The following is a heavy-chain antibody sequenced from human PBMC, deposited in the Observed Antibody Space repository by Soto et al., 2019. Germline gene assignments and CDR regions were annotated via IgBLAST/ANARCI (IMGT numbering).Heavy chain of an antibody. CDR2: IYYSAST. Sequence: QVQLQESGPGLVKPSQTLSLTCTVSGGFISSGGYYWNWIRQHPGKGLEWIGYIYYSASTYYNPSLKRRVTIAVDTSKNQFSLKLSSLTAADTAVYYCARVPGPWGQGTLVTVSS. D-gene: IGHD2-2*01. CDR3: ARVPGP. V-gene: IGHV4-31*03. J-gene: IGHJ5*02. CDR1: GGFISSGGYY.